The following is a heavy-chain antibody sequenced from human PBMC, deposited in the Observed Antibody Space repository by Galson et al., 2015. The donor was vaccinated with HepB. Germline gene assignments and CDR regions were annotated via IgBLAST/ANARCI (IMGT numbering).Heavy chain of an antibody. D-gene: IGHD3-22*01. CDR1: GYTFTSYA. J-gene: IGHJ4*02. V-gene: IGHV1-3*01. CDR3: ARVPGYYYDTSGHFDY. Sequence: SVKVSCKASGYTFTSYAMHWVRQAPGQRLEWMGWINAGNGTTKYSQKFQGRVTITRDTSASTAHMELSSLRSEDTAVYYCARVPGYYYDTSGHFDYWGQGTLVTVSS. CDR2: INAGNGTT.